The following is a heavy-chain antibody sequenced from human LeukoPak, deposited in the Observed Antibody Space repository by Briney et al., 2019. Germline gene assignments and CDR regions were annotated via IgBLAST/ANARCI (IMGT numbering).Heavy chain of an antibody. CDR2: ISSSSSYI. Sequence: PGGSLRLSCAASGFTFSSYSMNWVRQAPGKGLEWVSSISSSSSYIYYADSVEGRFTISRDNAKNSLYLQMNSLRAEDTAVYYCAGGYYYDSSGTERLNWFDPWGQGTLVTVSS. CDR3: AGGYYYDSSGTERLNWFDP. V-gene: IGHV3-21*01. D-gene: IGHD3-22*01. J-gene: IGHJ5*02. CDR1: GFTFSSYS.